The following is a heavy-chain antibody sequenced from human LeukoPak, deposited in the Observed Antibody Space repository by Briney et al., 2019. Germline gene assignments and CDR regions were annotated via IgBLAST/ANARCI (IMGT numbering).Heavy chain of an antibody. J-gene: IGHJ4*02. CDR3: ARDNGSGSYYSDY. CDR1: GGSMRSYY. D-gene: IGHD3-10*01. CDR2: IYYSGST. Sequence: SETLSLTCTVSGGSMRSYYGSWIRQPPGKGLEWIGYIYYSGSTNYNPSLKSRVTISVDTSKNQFSLKLKSVTAADTAVYYCARDNGSGSYYSDYWGQGTLVTVSS. V-gene: IGHV4-59*01.